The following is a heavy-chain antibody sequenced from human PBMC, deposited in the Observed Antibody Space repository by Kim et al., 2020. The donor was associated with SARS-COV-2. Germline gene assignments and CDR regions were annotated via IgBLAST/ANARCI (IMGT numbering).Heavy chain of an antibody. V-gene: IGHV3-23*01. D-gene: IGHD3-16*01. CDR1: GFTFSSYA. CDR3: AKVLFRLWVAGYDAFDI. J-gene: IGHJ3*02. Sequence: GGSLRLSCAASGFTFSSYAMSWVRQAPGKGLEWVSAISGSGGSTYYADSVKGRFTISRDNSKNTLYLQMNSLRAEDTAVYYCAKVLFRLWVAGYDAFDIWGQGTMVTVSS. CDR2: ISGSGGST.